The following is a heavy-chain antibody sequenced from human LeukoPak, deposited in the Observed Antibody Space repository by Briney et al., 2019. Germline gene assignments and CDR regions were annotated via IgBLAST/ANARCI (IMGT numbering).Heavy chain of an antibody. D-gene: IGHD4-17*01. V-gene: IGHV3-21*01. J-gene: IGHJ4*02. CDR2: ISSSSSYI. CDR3: AKSARTEESDYYPVDY. CDR1: GFTFSSYS. Sequence: PGGSLRLSCAASGFTFSSYSMNWVRQAPGKGLEWVSSISSSSSYIYYADSVKGRFTISRDNAKNSLYLQMNGLRAEDTAVYYCAKSARTEESDYYPVDYWGQGALVTVSS.